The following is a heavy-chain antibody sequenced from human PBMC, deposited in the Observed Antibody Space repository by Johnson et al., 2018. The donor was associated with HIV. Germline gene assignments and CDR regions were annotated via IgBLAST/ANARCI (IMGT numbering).Heavy chain of an antibody. J-gene: IGHJ3*02. Sequence: QVQLVESGGGLVQPGGSLRLSCAASGFTFSDYYMSWIRQAPGKGLEWVAVIWFDGSNKYYADSVKGLFTISRDNSKNTLYLQMNSLRAEDTAVYYCAKDQYGSSGRYAFDIWGQGTMVTVSS. CDR1: GFTFSDYY. V-gene: IGHV3-33*06. CDR2: IWFDGSNK. CDR3: AKDQYGSSGRYAFDI. D-gene: IGHD3-10*01.